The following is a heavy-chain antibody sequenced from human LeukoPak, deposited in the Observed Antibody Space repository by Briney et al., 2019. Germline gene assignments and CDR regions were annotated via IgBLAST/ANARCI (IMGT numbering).Heavy chain of an antibody. J-gene: IGHJ4*02. CDR3: ARPGEVYYYDSSGYPAHYFDY. Sequence: PSETLSLTCSVSGGSIYNSAYHWGWIRQPPGKGLEWNGSIYYSGSTYYNPSLKSRVTISVDTSKNQFSLKLSSVTAADTAVYYCARPGEVYYYDSSGYPAHYFDYWGQGTLVTVSS. D-gene: IGHD3-22*01. V-gene: IGHV4-39*01. CDR1: GGSIYNSAYH. CDR2: IYYSGST.